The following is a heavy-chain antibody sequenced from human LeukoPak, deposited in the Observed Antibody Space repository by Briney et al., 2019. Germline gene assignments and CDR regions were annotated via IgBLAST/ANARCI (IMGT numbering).Heavy chain of an antibody. CDR1: GGSFSGYY. V-gene: IGHV4-34*01. CDR2: INHSGST. D-gene: IGHD2-2*01. Sequence: PSETLSLTCAVYGGSFSGYYWSWIRQPPGKGLEWIGEINHSGSTNYNPSLKSRVTISVDTSKNQFSLKLSSVTAADTAVYYCASVHQGDAFDIWGQGTMVTVSS. CDR3: ASVHQGDAFDI. J-gene: IGHJ3*02.